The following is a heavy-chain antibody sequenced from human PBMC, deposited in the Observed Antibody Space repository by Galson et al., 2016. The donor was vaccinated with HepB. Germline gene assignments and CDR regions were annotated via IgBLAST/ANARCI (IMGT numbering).Heavy chain of an antibody. CDR1: GFTFSTNW. D-gene: IGHD2-2*01. V-gene: IGHV3-7*04. CDR2: IKEDGSEK. CDR3: ARDSGYCSNFDCKGDAFDM. Sequence: SLRLSCAGSGFTFSTNWMSWVRQAPGKGLEWVANIKEDGSEKYYVDSVKGRFTISRDNAKNSLFLQMNSLRADDTAVYYCARDSGYCSNFDCKGDAFDMWAQGTMVTVSS. J-gene: IGHJ3*02.